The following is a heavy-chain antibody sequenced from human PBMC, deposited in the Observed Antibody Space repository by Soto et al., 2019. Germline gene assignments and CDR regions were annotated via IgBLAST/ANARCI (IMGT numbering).Heavy chain of an antibody. D-gene: IGHD6-13*01. CDR3: ARPHSSSSM. J-gene: IGHJ1*01. Sequence: QVQLVESGGAVVQPGRSLRLSCAASGFTFSHYALHWVRQAPGKGLEWVAGLSSDGGNKFYADSVKGRFTISRDNSQNTLYLQMSGLSTEDTAIYYRARPHSSSSMWDQGTLVTVSS. V-gene: IGHV3-30-3*01. CDR1: GFTFSHYA. CDR2: LSSDGGNK.